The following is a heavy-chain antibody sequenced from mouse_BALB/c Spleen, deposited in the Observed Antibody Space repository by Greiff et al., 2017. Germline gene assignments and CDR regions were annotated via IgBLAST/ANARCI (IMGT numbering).Heavy chain of an antibody. CDR2: IYPSDSYT. CDR1: DYTFTSYW. CDR3: TRTHDY. J-gene: IGHJ2*01. V-gene: IGHV1-69*02. Sequence: QVQLQQPGAELVRPGASVKLSCKASDYTFTSYWINWVKQRPGQGLEWIGNIYPSDSYTNYNQKFKDKATLTVDKSSSTAYMQLSSPTSEDSAVYYCTRTHDYWGQGTTLTVSS.